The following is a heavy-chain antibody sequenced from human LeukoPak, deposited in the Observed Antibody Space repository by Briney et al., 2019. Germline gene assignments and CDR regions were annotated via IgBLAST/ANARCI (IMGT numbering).Heavy chain of an antibody. D-gene: IGHD3-22*01. Sequence: GGSLRLSCAASGFTFSRFGMHWVRQAPGKGLEWVAVISYDGSNKYYADSVKGRFTISRDNSKNTLYLQMNSLRAEDTAVYYCAKSYYYDKLAYYWGQGTLVTVSS. V-gene: IGHV3-30*18. CDR1: GFTFSRFG. CDR2: ISYDGSNK. CDR3: AKSYYYDKLAYY. J-gene: IGHJ4*02.